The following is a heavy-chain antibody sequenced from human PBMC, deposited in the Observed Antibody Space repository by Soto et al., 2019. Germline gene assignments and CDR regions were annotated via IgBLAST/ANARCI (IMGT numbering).Heavy chain of an antibody. V-gene: IGHV1-18*01. CDR1: YATFCNFA. D-gene: IGHD3-10*01. CDR3: ARVLYGSGSTNWFDP. J-gene: IGHJ5*02. Sequence: ASAQVSCKASYATFCNFAFTWVRQAPGQGLEWMGWISANNGNTNYAQKMQGRVTMTTDTSTSTAYMELGSLRSDDTAVYYCARVLYGSGSTNWFDPWGQGTLVTVSS. CDR2: ISANNGNT.